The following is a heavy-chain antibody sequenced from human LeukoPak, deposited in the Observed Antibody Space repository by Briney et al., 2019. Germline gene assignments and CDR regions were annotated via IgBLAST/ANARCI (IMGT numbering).Heavy chain of an antibody. CDR3: ARGPWSAAGYNGMDV. J-gene: IGHJ6*02. Sequence: GSLRLSCAASGFTFSSYGMSWVRQAPGKGLEWVSAISNSGGSTPYAESVKGRFTISRDNSKDTLYMQMNSLRGEDTAVYYCARGPWSAAGYNGMDVWGQGTTVTVSS. CDR2: ISNSGGST. CDR1: GFTFSSYG. D-gene: IGHD6-13*01. V-gene: IGHV3-23*01.